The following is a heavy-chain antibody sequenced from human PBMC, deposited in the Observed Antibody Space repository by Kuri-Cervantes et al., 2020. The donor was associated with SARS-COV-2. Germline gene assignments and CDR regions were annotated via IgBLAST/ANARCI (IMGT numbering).Heavy chain of an antibody. CDR1: GGSLSGSY. J-gene: IGHJ5*02. Sequence: SQAPSLTCAVYGGSLSGSYWSWSRQSPGKRLGWIGEVNHNGGANYNPSLTSGVTISVDTSKKQSSLKLSSVTAADTPGYYCARDPNANHNNGFDPWGQGTLVTVSS. CDR2: VNHNGGA. D-gene: IGHD4/OR15-4a*01. V-gene: IGHV4-34*01. CDR3: ARDPNANHNNGFDP.